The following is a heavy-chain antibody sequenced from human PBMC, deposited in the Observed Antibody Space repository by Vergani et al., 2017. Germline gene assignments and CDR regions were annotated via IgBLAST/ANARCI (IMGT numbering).Heavy chain of an antibody. J-gene: IGHJ6*02. CDR3: ARPSPNYDFWSGQGYYYGMDV. Sequence: EVQLVESGGGLVQPGGSLRLSCAASGFTVSSNYMSWVRQAPGKGLEWVSVIYSGGSTYYADSVKGRFTISRDNSKNTLYLQMNSLRAEDTAVYYCARPSPNYDFWSGQGYYYGMDVWGQGTTVTVSS. CDR1: GFTVSSNY. CDR2: IYSGGST. V-gene: IGHV3-66*02. D-gene: IGHD3-3*01.